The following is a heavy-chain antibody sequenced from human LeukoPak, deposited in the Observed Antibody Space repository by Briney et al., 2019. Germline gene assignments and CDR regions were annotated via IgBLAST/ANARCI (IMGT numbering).Heavy chain of an antibody. J-gene: IGHJ4*02. V-gene: IGHV1-69*13. CDR1: GGTFSSYA. D-gene: IGHD6-19*01. CDR3: AGTTGGYSSGWYLYFDY. Sequence: ASVKVSCKASGGTFSSYAISWVRQAPGQGLEWMGGIIPIFGTANYAQKFQGRVTITADESTSTAYMELSSLRSEDTAVYYCAGTTGGYSSGWYLYFDYWGQGTLVTVSS. CDR2: IIPIFGTA.